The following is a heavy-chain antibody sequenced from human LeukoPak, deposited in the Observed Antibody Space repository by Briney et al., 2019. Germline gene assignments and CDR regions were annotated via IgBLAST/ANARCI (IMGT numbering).Heavy chain of an antibody. J-gene: IGHJ6*03. D-gene: IGHD1-26*01. CDR2: ISSSSSTI. CDR1: GFTFGSYS. CDR3: ARVGELVRYYYYYMDV. V-gene: IGHV3-48*01. Sequence: PGGSLRLSCAASGFTFGSYSMNWVRQAPGKGLEWVSYISSSSSTIYYADSVKGRFTISRDNAKNSLYLQMNSLRAEDTAVYYCARVGELVRYYYYYMDVWGKGTTVTVSS.